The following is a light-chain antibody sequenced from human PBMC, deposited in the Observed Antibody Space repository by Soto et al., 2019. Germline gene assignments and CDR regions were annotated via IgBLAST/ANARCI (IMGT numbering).Light chain of an antibody. CDR2: DAS. CDR1: HSVSSNY. J-gene: IGKJ1*01. CDR3: QQYGISPT. Sequence: EIVLTQSPGTLSLSPGERATLSCRSSHSVSSNYLAWYQQKPGQAPRLLIYDASSRATGIPDRFSGSGSTTDFTLIISRLEPVDFAVYYCQQYGISPTFGQGTKVEIK. V-gene: IGKV3-20*01.